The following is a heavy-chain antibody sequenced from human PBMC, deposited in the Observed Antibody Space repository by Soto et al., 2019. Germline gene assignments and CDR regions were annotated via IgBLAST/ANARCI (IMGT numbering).Heavy chain of an antibody. CDR1: GFTFSSYS. CDR2: ISSSSSTI. V-gene: IGHV3-48*01. Sequence: GSLRLSCAASGFTFSSYSMNWVRQAPGKGLEWVSYISSSSSTIYYADSVKGRFTISRDNAKNSLYLQMNSLRAEDTAVYYCARSHLYYDSSGYPDYWGQGTLVTVSS. J-gene: IGHJ4*02. CDR3: ARSHLYYDSSGYPDY. D-gene: IGHD3-22*01.